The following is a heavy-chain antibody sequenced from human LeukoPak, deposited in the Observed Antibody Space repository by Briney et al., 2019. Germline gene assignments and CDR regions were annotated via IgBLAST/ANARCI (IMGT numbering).Heavy chain of an antibody. J-gene: IGHJ4*02. CDR3: AKFQWTVTTAFDY. D-gene: IGHD4-17*01. CDR1: GFTFSSYA. CDR2: ISGSGGST. Sequence: QPGGSLRLSCAASGFTFSSYAMSWVRQAPGKGLEWASAISGSGGSTYYADSVKGRFTISRDNSKNTLYLQMNSLRAEDTAVYYRAKFQWTVTTAFDYWGQGTLVTVSS. V-gene: IGHV3-23*01.